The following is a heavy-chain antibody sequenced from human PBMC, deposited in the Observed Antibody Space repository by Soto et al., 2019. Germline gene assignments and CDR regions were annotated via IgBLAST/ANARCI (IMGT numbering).Heavy chain of an antibody. CDR1: GHSFTTYW. CDR2: IYHGDSRT. D-gene: IGHD3-22*01. CDR3: TRNLEYGRNSNSIDI. V-gene: IGHV5-51*03. Sequence: EAQLVQSGAEGKRPGESLKISGEDSGHSFTTYWIAWVRQMPGKGVTGMGIIYHGDSRTTYSPSFQGQVIISADTSINTAYLQWSSLKASDTAMYYCTRNLEYGRNSNSIDIWGQGTMVIVSS. J-gene: IGHJ3*02.